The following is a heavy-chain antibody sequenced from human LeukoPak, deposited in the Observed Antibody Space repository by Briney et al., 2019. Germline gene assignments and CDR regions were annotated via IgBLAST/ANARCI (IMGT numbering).Heavy chain of an antibody. CDR3: ARHNGYYFDSTVYYYYADY. Sequence: SETLSLTCTVSGGSISSYYWSWIRQPAGKGLEWIGRIYTSGSTNYNPSLKSRVTMSVDTSKNQFSLKLSSVTAADTAVYYCARHNGYYFDSTVYYYYADYWGQGILVTVSS. V-gene: IGHV4-4*07. D-gene: IGHD3-22*01. CDR1: GGSISSYY. CDR2: IYTSGST. J-gene: IGHJ4*02.